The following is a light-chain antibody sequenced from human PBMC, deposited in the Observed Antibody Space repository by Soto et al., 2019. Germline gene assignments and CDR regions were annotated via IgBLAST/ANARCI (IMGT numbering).Light chain of an antibody. CDR3: CSYAGSYTHWV. V-gene: IGLV2-11*01. J-gene: IGLJ3*02. CDR1: SSDVGGYNY. CDR2: DVS. Sequence: QSALTQPRSVSGSPGQSVTISCTGTSSDVGGYNYVSWYQQHPGKAPKLMIYDVSKRPSGVPDRFSGSKSGNTASLTIPGLQAEDEADYYCCSYAGSYTHWVFGGGTKLTVL.